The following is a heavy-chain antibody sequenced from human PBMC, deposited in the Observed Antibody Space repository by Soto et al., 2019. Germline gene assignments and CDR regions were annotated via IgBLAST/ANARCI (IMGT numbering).Heavy chain of an antibody. CDR3: ARGRYGDY. D-gene: IGHD1-1*01. CDR2: ISAHNGNT. J-gene: IGHJ4*02. V-gene: IGHV1-18*01. CDR1: DYAFTTYG. Sequence: QVHLVQSGAEVKKPGASVKVSCKGSDYAFTTYGSTWVRQAPGQGLEWMGWISAHNGNTNYAQKLQGRVTVTRDTSTSTAYMELRSLRSDDTAVYYCARGRYGDYWGQGALVTVSS.